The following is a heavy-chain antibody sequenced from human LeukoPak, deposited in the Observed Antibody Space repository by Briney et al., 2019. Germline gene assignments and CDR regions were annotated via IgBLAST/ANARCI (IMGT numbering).Heavy chain of an antibody. V-gene: IGHV4-39*07. CDR3: ARDPWNDCSSGQPLDY. Sequence: PSETLSLTCTVSGDSVNYNLYYWGWVRQPPGKELEWIGTIYYTGDTYYNPSLKSRVTISVDTSKNQFSLKLSSVIAADTAVYYCARDPWNDCSSGQPLDYWGQGTLVTVSS. J-gene: IGHJ4*02. D-gene: IGHD1-1*01. CDR1: GDSVNYNLYY. CDR2: IYYTGDT.